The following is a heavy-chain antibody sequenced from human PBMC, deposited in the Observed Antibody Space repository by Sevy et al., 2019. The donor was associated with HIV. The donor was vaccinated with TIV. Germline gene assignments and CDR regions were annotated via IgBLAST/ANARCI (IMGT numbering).Heavy chain of an antibody. CDR2: ISSSSSYI. CDR3: ARCPQYQRLHYYYYYYMDV. J-gene: IGHJ6*03. Sequence: GGSLRLSCAASGFTFSSYSMNWVRQAPGKGLEWVSSISSSSSYIYYADSVKGRFTISRDNAKNSLYLQMNNLRAEDTAVYYCARCPQYQRLHYYYYYYMDVWGKGTTVTVSS. D-gene: IGHD2-2*01. CDR1: GFTFSSYS. V-gene: IGHV3-21*01.